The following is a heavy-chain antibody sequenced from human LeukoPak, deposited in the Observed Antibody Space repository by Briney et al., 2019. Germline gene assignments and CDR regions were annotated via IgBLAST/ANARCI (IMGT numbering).Heavy chain of an antibody. Sequence: GGSLRLSCAASGFTFSSYSMNWVRQAPGKGLEWVSYISSSSSTIYYADSVKGRFTISRDNAKNSLYLQMNSLRAEDTAVYYCARDGYGSDSSGWYYLDYWGQGTLVTVSS. CDR3: ARDGYGSDSSGWYYLDY. CDR2: ISSSSSTI. CDR1: GFTFSSYS. V-gene: IGHV3-48*04. D-gene: IGHD6-19*01. J-gene: IGHJ4*02.